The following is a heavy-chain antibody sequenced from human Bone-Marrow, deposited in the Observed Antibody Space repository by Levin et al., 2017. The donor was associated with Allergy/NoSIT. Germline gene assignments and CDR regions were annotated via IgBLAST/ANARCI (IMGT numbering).Heavy chain of an antibody. CDR3: ARLGGSGSYAYYYYGMDV. V-gene: IGHV1-8*01. J-gene: IGHJ6*02. CDR2: MNPNSGNT. D-gene: IGHD3-10*01. Sequence: GASVKVSCKASGYTFTSYDINWVRQAAGQGLEWMGWMNPNSGNTGYAQKFQGRVTMTRNTSISTAYMELSSLRSEDTAVYYCARLGGSGSYAYYYYGMDVWGQGTTVTVSS. CDR1: GYTFTSYD.